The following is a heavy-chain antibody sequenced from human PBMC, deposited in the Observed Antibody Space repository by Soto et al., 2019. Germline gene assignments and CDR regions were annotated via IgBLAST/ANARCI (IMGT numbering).Heavy chain of an antibody. J-gene: IGHJ6*02. CDR2: ISYEGSHK. V-gene: IGHV3-30*18. CDR1: GFFFSSHG. CDR3: AKDFELPDGDYYHYGMDV. Sequence: GGSLRLSCVASGFFFSSHGMYWVRQAPGRGLEWVALISYEGSHKYYVDSVKGRFTISRDNSKKTVYLHMTSLRAEDTALYYCAKDFELPDGDYYHYGMDVWGQGTTVTVSS. D-gene: IGHD1-1*01.